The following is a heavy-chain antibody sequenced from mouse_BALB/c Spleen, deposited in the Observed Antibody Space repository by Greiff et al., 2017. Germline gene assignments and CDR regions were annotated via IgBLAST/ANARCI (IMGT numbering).Heavy chain of an antibody. Sequence: EVHLVESGGDLVKPGGSLKLSCAASGFTFSSYGMSWVRQTPDKRLEWVATISSGGSYTYYPDSVKGRFTVSRDNAKNTLYLQMSSLKSEDSAMYYCACIGNGNYDGFAYWGQGTLVTVSA. D-gene: IGHD2-1*01. J-gene: IGHJ3*01. CDR3: ACIGNGNYDGFAY. CDR2: ISSGGSYT. CDR1: GFTFSSYG. V-gene: IGHV5-6*01.